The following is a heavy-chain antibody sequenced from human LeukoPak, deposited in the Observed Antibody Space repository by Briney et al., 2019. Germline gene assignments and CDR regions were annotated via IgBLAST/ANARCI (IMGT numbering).Heavy chain of an antibody. CDR3: AKMVREFYTISYYFDY. D-gene: IGHD2-8*01. CDR2: ISGSGAGT. CDR1: GFTFSGYA. V-gene: IGHV3-23*01. Sequence: GGSLRLSCAASGFTFSGYAMNWVRQAPGKGLEWVSGISGSGAGTYYADSVEGRFTISGDNSKNTLYLQMNSLRADDTAVYYCAKMVREFYTISYYFDYWGQGTLVTVSS. J-gene: IGHJ4*02.